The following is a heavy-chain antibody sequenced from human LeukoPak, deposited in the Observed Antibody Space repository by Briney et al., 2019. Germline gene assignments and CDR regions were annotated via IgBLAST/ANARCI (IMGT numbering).Heavy chain of an antibody. J-gene: IGHJ6*02. CDR1: GFTFSSYA. Sequence: GGSLRLSCAASGFTFSSYAMHWVRQAPGKGLEWVAVISYDGSNKYYADSVKGRFTISRDNSKNTLYLQMNSLRAEDTAVYYCARDIVVVPAAMKGPYYYYGMDVWGQGTTDTVSS. CDR3: ARDIVVVPAAMKGPYYYYGMDV. V-gene: IGHV3-30-3*01. D-gene: IGHD2-2*01. CDR2: ISYDGSNK.